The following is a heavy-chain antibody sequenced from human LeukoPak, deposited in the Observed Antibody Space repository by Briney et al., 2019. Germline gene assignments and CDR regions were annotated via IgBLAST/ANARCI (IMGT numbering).Heavy chain of an antibody. J-gene: IGHJ4*02. CDR3: ARDLPGYYGSGSYYYYDY. D-gene: IGHD3-10*01. CDR2: ISSSSSYI. CDR1: GFTFSSYS. V-gene: IGHV3-21*01. Sequence: GGSLRLSCADSGFTFSSYSMNWVRQAPGKGLEWVSSISSSSSYIYYADSVKGRFTISRDNAKNSLYLQMNSLRAEDTAVYYCARDLPGYYGSGSYYYYDYWGQGTLVTVSS.